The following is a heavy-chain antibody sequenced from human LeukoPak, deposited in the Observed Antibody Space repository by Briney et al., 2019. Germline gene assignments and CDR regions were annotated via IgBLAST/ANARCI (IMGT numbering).Heavy chain of an antibody. J-gene: IGHJ4*02. CDR2: IKQDGSEK. CDR3: AREIDLGYYDSSGYSGNFDY. D-gene: IGHD3-22*01. Sequence: GGSLRLSCAASGFTFSSYWMSWVRQAPGKGLGWVANIKQDGSEKYYVDSVKGRFTISRDNAKNSLYLQMNSLRAEDTAVYYCAREIDLGYYDSSGYSGNFDYWGQGTLVTVSS. V-gene: IGHV3-7*01. CDR1: GFTFSSYW.